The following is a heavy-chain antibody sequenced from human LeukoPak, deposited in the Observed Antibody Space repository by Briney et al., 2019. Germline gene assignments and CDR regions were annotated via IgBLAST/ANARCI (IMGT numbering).Heavy chain of an antibody. J-gene: IGHJ6*03. V-gene: IGHV4-61*08. Sequence: VSGPTLVKPTQTLTLTCTFSGFSLSTSGVGVGWIRQPPGKALEWLGYIYYSGSSNYNPSLKSRVTMSADTSKNQFSLKLSSVTAADTAVYYCARVPRSYYYYYYMDVWGKGTTVTVSS. CDR1: GFSLSTSGVG. CDR3: ARVPRSYYYYYYMDV. CDR2: IYYSGSS.